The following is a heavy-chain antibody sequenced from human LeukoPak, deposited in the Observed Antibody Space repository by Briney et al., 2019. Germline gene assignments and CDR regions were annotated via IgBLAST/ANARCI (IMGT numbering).Heavy chain of an antibody. CDR3: ARVSYNWNYYYYYMDV. D-gene: IGHD1-20*01. J-gene: IGHJ6*03. CDR2: ISAYNGNT. V-gene: IGHV1-18*01. CDR1: GYTFTSYG. Sequence: ASVKVSCKASGYTFTSYGISWVRQAPGQGLEWMGWISAYNGNTNYAQELQGRVTMTTDTSTSTAYMELRSLRSDDTAVYYCARVSYNWNYYYYYMDVWGKGTTVTVSS.